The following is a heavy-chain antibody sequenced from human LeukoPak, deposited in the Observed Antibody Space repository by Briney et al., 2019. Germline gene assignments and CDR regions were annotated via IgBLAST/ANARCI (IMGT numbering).Heavy chain of an antibody. V-gene: IGHV3-7*01. CDR2: IKQDGSEK. Sequence: GGSLRLSCAVSGFTFSSYWMNWVRQAPGKGLEWVANIKQDGSEKNYVDSVKGRFTISRDNTKSSLFLQMNDLRAEDTAVYYCAKGGRGNGEVYWGQGTLVTVSS. D-gene: IGHD2-8*01. CDR1: GFTFSSYW. J-gene: IGHJ4*02. CDR3: AKGGRGNGEVY.